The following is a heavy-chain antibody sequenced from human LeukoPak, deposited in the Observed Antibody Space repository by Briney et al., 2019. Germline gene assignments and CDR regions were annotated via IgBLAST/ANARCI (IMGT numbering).Heavy chain of an antibody. D-gene: IGHD3-10*01. J-gene: IGHJ4*02. CDR1: GFTFSSYW. V-gene: IGHV3-74*01. Sequence: PGGSLRLSCAVSGFTFSSYWMHWVRQAPGKGLVWVSRIKSDGSRTDYADSVKGRFTISRDNAKNSLYLQMNSLRAEDTALYYCAKDGENYYGSGSHPYWGQGTLVTVSS. CDR2: IKSDGSRT. CDR3: AKDGENYYGSGSHPY.